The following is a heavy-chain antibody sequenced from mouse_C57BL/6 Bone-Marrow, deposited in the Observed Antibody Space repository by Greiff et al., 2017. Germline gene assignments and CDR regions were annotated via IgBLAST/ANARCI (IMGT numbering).Heavy chain of an antibody. CDR2: INPGSGGT. CDR1: GYAFTNYL. D-gene: IGHD2-4*01. J-gene: IGHJ3*01. V-gene: IGHV1-54*01. Sequence: VQLQQSGAELVRPGTSVKVSCKASGYAFTNYLIEWVKQRPGQGLEWIGVINPGSGGTNYNEKFKGKATLTADKSSSTAYMQLSSLTSEDSAVYFCAREVLRRGSWFAYWGQGTLVTVSA. CDR3: AREVLRRGSWFAY.